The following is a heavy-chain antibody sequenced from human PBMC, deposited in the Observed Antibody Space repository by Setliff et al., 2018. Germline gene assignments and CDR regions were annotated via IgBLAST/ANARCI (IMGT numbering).Heavy chain of an antibody. CDR1: GGSISSSSYY. J-gene: IGHJ1*01. Sequence: ETLSLTCTVSGGSISSSSYYWGWIRQPPGKGLEWLGSVYFSGYTYYNPSLSGRVTISIDTSKNQFSLRLTSVTAADTAVYYCARVDFAMLQGVLGQWGQGTLVTVSS. D-gene: IGHD3-10*01. CDR3: ARVDFAMLQGVLGQ. CDR2: VYFSGYT. V-gene: IGHV4-39*07.